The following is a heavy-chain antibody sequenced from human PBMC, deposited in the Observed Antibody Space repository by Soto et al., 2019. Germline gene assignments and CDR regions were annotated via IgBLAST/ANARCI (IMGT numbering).Heavy chain of an antibody. CDR3: VSDRGYGHASVTYS. CDR1: GFTFSSYG. Sequence: QAQLVESGGGVVQPGRSLRLSCAASGFTFSSYGMHWVRQAPGTGLEWVAVISYDGGLQHYADSVKGRFTISRDNSKNMVLLQMNSLRAEDTAVYYCVSDRGYGHASVTYSLGQGTLVSVAS. V-gene: IGHV3-30*03. D-gene: IGHD5-18*01. J-gene: IGHJ4*02. CDR2: ISYDGGLQ.